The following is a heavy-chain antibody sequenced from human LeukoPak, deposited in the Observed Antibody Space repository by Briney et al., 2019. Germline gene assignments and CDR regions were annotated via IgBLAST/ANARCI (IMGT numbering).Heavy chain of an antibody. CDR3: ARQIGGSYQRKYYFDY. D-gene: IGHD1-26*01. J-gene: IGHJ4*02. V-gene: IGHV4-59*08. Sequence: PSETLSLTCTVSGGSISSYYWSWIRQPPGKELEWIGYIYYSGSTNYNPSLRSRVTISVDTSKNQFSLKLSSVTAADTAVYYCARQIGGSYQRKYYFDYWGQGTLVTVSS. CDR1: GGSISSYY. CDR2: IYYSGST.